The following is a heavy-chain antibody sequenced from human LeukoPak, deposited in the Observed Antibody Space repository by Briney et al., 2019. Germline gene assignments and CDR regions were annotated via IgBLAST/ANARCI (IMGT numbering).Heavy chain of an antibody. V-gene: IGHV3-23*01. CDR2: SSSSDDGK. D-gene: IGHD6-13*01. J-gene: IGHJ4*02. CDR1: GLSLNNYA. CDR3: ARDQVSIAGTGIDY. Sequence: GGSLRLSCTASGLSLNNYAMSWVRQVPGKGLEWVSASSSSDDGKWYAESVRGRFTISRDTSKNTVYLQMNSLRAEDTAVYYCARDQVSIAGTGIDYWGQGTLVTVSS.